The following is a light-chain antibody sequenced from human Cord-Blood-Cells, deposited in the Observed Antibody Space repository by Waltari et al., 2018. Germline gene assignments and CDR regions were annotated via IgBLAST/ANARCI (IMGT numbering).Light chain of an antibody. CDR1: QSISSY. CDR3: QQSYSTPLT. Sequence: LSASVGDSVTITCRASQSISSYLNWYQQKPGKAPKLLIYAASSLQSGVPSRFSGSGSGTDFTLTISSLQPEDFATYYCQQSYSTPLTFGGGTKVEIK. CDR2: AAS. J-gene: IGKJ4*01. V-gene: IGKV1-39*01.